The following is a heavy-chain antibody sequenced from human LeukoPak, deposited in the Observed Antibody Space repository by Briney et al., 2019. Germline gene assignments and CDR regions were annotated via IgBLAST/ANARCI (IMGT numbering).Heavy chain of an antibody. Sequence: GGSLRLSCGASGFIFSSYAMTWVRQAPGKGLEWVSGISGPGSTTYYAGSVKGRFTISRDNSQNTLYLQMNSLRADDTALYYCTKGRVRGVDNWFDPWGQGTLVTVSS. D-gene: IGHD3-10*01. V-gene: IGHV3-23*01. J-gene: IGHJ5*02. CDR2: ISGPGSTT. CDR1: GFIFSSYA. CDR3: TKGRVRGVDNWFDP.